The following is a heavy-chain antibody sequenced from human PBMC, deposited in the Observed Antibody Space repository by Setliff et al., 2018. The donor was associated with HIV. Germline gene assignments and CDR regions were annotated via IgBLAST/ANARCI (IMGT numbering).Heavy chain of an antibody. CDR3: AKEPSSCSAPRPSLCGYFDS. D-gene: IGHD2-21*01. CDR2: IYSGSSSA. J-gene: IGHJ4*01. CDR1: GITFINAA. V-gene: IGHV3-23*03. Sequence: GGSLRLSCVTSGITFINAAMAWVRQAPGKGPEWISFIYSGSSSAVFADSVKGRFTISSDNSRNTLFLQMNSLRAEDTAVYYCAKEPSSCSAPRPSLCGYFDSWGQGTQVTVSS.